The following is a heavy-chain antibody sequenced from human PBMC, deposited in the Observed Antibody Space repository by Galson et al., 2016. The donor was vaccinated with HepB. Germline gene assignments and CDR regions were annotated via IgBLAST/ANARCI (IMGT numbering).Heavy chain of an antibody. D-gene: IGHD3-10*01. Sequence: SVKVSCKASGGSFTRFALSWVRQAPGQGLEWMGRIIPVLGIVNYAQRFQGRVTISADKTTSTAYMDLISLTSDDTAVYYCARDAFGEFFGVSPDAVTWGQGTLVTVSS. CDR3: ARDAFGEFFGVSPDAVT. V-gene: IGHV1-69*04. CDR2: IIPVLGIV. CDR1: GGSFTRFA. J-gene: IGHJ4*02.